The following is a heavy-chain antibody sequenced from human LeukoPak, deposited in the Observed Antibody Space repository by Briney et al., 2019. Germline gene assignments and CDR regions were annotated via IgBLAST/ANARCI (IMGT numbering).Heavy chain of an antibody. Sequence: PGGSLRLSCAASGFTFSNFAMNWVRQAPGKGLEWVSCILAGSNRIYYADSVKGRFTVSRANSRDTLYLQLNSLRAEDTAVYYCARGRITFGGVIVPVDYWGQGTLVTVSS. CDR3: ARGRITFGGVIVPVDY. CDR1: GFTFSNFA. J-gene: IGHJ4*02. CDR2: ILAGSNRI. V-gene: IGHV3-23*03. D-gene: IGHD3-16*02.